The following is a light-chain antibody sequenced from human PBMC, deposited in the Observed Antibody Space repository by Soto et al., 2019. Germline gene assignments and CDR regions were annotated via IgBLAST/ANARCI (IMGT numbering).Light chain of an antibody. J-gene: IGKJ5*01. Sequence: EIVLTQSPGTLSLSPGERVTLSCRASQSVSSAYLAWYQQKRGQAPRLLIYGASNRATGIPDRFSGSGSGTDFTLTISRLEPEDFAVYSCQPYGRSPPSATFGQGTRLEIK. V-gene: IGKV3-20*01. CDR2: GAS. CDR3: QPYGRSPPSAT. CDR1: QSVSSAY.